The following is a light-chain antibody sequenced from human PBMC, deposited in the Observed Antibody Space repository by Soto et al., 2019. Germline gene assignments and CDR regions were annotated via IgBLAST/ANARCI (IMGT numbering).Light chain of an antibody. CDR3: QQNNKWPPVT. CDR2: GAS. Sequence: EIVLTQSPGTLSLSPGERATLSCRASQSVGSSYLAWYQQKPGQAPRLLIYGASTRATGVPARFSGGGSGTEFTLTISSLQSEDFAFYYCQQNNKWPPVTFGGGTKVEIK. CDR1: QSVGSSY. V-gene: IGKV3-15*01. J-gene: IGKJ4*01.